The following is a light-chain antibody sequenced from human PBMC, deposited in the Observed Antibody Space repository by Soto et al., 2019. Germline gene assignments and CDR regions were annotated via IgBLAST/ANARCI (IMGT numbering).Light chain of an antibody. CDR3: SSYTSSNTLV. J-gene: IGLJ2*01. CDR1: SSDVGVYNY. Sequence: QSALTQPASVSGSPGKSITISCTGTSSDVGVYNYVSWYQQHPGKAPKLMIYEVSNRPSGVSNRFSGSKSGNTASLTISGLQAEDEADYYCSSYTSSNTLVFGGGTKLTVL. V-gene: IGLV2-14*01. CDR2: EVS.